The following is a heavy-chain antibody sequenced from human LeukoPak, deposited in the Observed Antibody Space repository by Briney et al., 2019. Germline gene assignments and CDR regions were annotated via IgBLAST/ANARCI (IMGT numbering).Heavy chain of an antibody. V-gene: IGHV3-30-3*01. J-gene: IGHJ4*02. CDR3: ARDQGECEVLLDY. CDR1: GFTFSSYA. D-gene: IGHD1-26*01. CDR2: ISHDGSKK. Sequence: GGSLRLSCAASGFTFSSYAMNWVRQAPGKGLEWVAVISHDGSKKYYADSVKGRFTISRDNSKNTLYLQMNSLRAEDTAVYYCARDQGECEVLLDYWGQGTLVTVSS.